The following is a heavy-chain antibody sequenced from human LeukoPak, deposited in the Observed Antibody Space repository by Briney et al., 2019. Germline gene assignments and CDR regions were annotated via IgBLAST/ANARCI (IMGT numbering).Heavy chain of an antibody. CDR2: IFDGGTT. D-gene: IGHD3-22*01. V-gene: IGHV3-66*01. CDR1: GFTVNTQY. CDR3: ARDSSGYSPLDY. Sequence: GGSLRLSCAASGFTVNTQYMSWVRQAPGKGLEWVSIIFDGGTTYYGDSVKGRFSISRDTSKNTMDLQMNSLRAEDTAVYYCARDSSGYSPLDYWGQGTLVTVSS. J-gene: IGHJ4*02.